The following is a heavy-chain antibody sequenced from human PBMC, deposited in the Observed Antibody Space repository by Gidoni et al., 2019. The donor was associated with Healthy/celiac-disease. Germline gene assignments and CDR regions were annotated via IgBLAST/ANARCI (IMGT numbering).Heavy chain of an antibody. V-gene: IGHV3-33*01. D-gene: IGHD4-17*01. Sequence: QVQLVESGGGVVQPGRSLRRSWEASGFTVSSYGMHWVRQAPGKGLGWVAVIWYDGSNKYYADSVKGRFTISRDNSKNTLYLQMNSLRAEDTAVYYCARAHDYGGTRVDYWGQGTLVTVSS. CDR1: GFTVSSYG. J-gene: IGHJ4*02. CDR2: IWYDGSNK. CDR3: ARAHDYGGTRVDY.